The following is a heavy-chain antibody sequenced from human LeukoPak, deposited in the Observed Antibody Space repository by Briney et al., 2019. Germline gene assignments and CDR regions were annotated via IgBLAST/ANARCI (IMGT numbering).Heavy chain of an antibody. J-gene: IGHJ4*02. Sequence: GGSLRLSCAASGFTFSSYGMHWVRQAPGKGLEWVAFIRYDGSNKYYADSVKGRFTISRDNSKNTLYLQMNSLRAEDTAVYYCAVGEQLVPVYWGQGTLVTVSS. CDR3: AVGEQLVPVY. CDR1: GFTFSSYG. D-gene: IGHD6-6*01. V-gene: IGHV3-30*02. CDR2: IRYDGSNK.